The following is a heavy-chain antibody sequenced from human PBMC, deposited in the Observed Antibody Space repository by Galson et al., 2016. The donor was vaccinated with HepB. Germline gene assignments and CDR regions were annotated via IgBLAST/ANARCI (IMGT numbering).Heavy chain of an antibody. CDR2: ISYDGRNA. CDR1: GFSISRYG. V-gene: IGHV3-30*18. J-gene: IGHJ4*02. D-gene: IGHD6-19*01. CDR3: AKGWVVWLVQDYFDY. Sequence: SLRLSCAASGFSISRYGMHWVRQAPDKGLEWVAVISYDGRNAYYGDSVKGRFTISGDNSKNTVSLQINSLSPEDTAVDYCAKGWVVWLVQDYFDYWGQGTLVTVSP.